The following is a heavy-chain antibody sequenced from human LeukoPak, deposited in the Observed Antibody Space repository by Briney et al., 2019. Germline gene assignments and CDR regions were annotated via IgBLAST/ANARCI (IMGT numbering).Heavy chain of an antibody. D-gene: IGHD4-23*01. CDR2: IYDSGAT. V-gene: IGHV4-4*02. CDR3: ARNGGNSDYGY. CDR1: GGSISSSSSIC. Sequence: SETLSLTCAVSGGSISSSSSICWTWVRQPPGKGLEWIGEIYDSGATNYNPSLKSRVTMLLDKSKNQFSLKLNSVTAADTAVYYCARNGGNSDYGYWGQGTLVTVSA. J-gene: IGHJ4*02.